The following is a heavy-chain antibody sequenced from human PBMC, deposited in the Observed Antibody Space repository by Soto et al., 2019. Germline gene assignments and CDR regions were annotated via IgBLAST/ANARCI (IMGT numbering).Heavy chain of an antibody. D-gene: IGHD6-13*01. CDR1: GFTFSNYA. Sequence: VQLLESGGGLVQPGGSLRLSCAASGFTFSNYAMSWVRQAPGKGLEWVSAVSGSGGNTYYADSVQGRSTISRDNSKNMLNLQMNSLRAEDTAVYYCAKLNLYVSAAAGRGPFDYWGQGTLVTVSS. V-gene: IGHV3-23*01. J-gene: IGHJ4*02. CDR2: VSGSGGNT. CDR3: AKLNLYVSAAAGRGPFDY.